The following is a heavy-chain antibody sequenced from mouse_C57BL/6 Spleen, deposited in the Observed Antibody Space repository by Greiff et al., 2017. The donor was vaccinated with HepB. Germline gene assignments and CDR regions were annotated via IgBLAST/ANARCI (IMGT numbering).Heavy chain of an antibody. CDR2: IYPGSGST. CDR3: ARLVYYDYDVRYAMDY. Sequence: VQLQQPGAELVKPGASVKMSCKASGYTFTSYWITWVKQRPGQGLEWIGDIYPGSGSTNYNEKFKSKATLTVDTSSSTAYMQLSSLTSEDSAVYYCARLVYYDYDVRYAMDYWGQGTSVTVSS. D-gene: IGHD2-4*01. J-gene: IGHJ4*01. V-gene: IGHV1-55*01. CDR1: GYTFTSYW.